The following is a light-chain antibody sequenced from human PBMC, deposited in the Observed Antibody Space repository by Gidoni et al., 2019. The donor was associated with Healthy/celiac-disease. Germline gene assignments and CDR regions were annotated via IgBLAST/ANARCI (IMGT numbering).Light chain of an antibody. CDR1: QDISNY. CDR3: QQYDNLPLT. Sequence: DIQMTQSPSSLSASVGDRVTITCQASQDISNYLNWYQHKPGKAPKLLIYDASNLETGVPSRFSGSGSGTDFTFTISSLQPEDIATYYCQQYDNLPLTFGGGTKVE. CDR2: DAS. V-gene: IGKV1-33*01. J-gene: IGKJ4*01.